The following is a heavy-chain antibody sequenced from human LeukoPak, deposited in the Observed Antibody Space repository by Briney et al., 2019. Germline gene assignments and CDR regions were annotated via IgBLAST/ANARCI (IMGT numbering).Heavy chain of an antibody. CDR2: IYYSGST. Sequence: SQTLSLTCTVSGGSISSSSYYWGWIRQPPGKGLEWFGSIYYSGSTYYNPSLKSRVTISVDTSKNQFSLKLGSVTAADTAVYYCARGGVTRYYYYYMDVWGKGTTVTVSS. V-gene: IGHV4-39*01. CDR1: GGSISSSSYY. J-gene: IGHJ6*03. D-gene: IGHD4-23*01. CDR3: ARGGVTRYYYYYMDV.